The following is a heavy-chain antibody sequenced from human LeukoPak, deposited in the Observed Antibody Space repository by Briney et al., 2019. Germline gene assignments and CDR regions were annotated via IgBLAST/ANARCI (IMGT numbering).Heavy chain of an antibody. CDR3: ARDWGYCSGGSCYNWFDP. CDR2: IYYSGST. CDR1: GGPISSGDYY. Sequence: SETLSLTCTVSGGPISSGDYYWSWIRQPPGTGLEWIGYIYYSGSTYYNPSLKSRVTISVDTSKNQFSLKLSSVTAADTAVYYCARDWGYCSGGSCYNWFDPWGQGTLVTVSS. D-gene: IGHD2-15*01. V-gene: IGHV4-30-4*01. J-gene: IGHJ5*02.